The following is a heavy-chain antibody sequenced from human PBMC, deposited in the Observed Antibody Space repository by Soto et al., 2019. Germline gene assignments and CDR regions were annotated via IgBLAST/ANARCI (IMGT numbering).Heavy chain of an antibody. Sequence: QISLKESGPALVKPTQTLTLTCSFSGFSLTTTGVGMGWIRQPPGKALEWLALIYWDDDERYKPSLKNRLTITNDTSKNLVVLTLTNVDPVDTATYYCALGIAARPFDSWGQGTLVTVSS. D-gene: IGHD6-6*01. V-gene: IGHV2-5*02. J-gene: IGHJ4*02. CDR2: IYWDDDE. CDR1: GFSLTTTGVG. CDR3: ALGIAARPFDS.